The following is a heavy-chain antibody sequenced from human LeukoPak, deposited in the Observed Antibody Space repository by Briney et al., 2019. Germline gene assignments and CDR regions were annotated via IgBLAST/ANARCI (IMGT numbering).Heavy chain of an antibody. J-gene: IGHJ6*02. CDR1: GGSTTSLY. CDR2: VHHTGVT. V-gene: IGHV4-59*11. CDR3: VRSATIAVFRYGMDV. Sequence: PSETLSLTCSVSGGSTTSLYWSWVRQPPGKGLEYVGYVHHTGVTNYNPSLRGRVTVSMDSSKNQFSLKMNSVTAADTAVYYCVRSATIAVFRYGMDVWGQGTTVTVSS. D-gene: IGHD5-24*01.